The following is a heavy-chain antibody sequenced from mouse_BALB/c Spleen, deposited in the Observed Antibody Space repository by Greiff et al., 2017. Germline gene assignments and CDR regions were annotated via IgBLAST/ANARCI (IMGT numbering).Heavy chain of an antibody. CDR3: ARGRYGPYYYAMDY. CDR2: ISSGGST. Sequence: EVQGVESGGGLVKPGGSLKLSCAASGFTFSSYAMSWVRQTPEKRLEWVASISSGGSTYYPDSVKGRFTISRDNARNILYLQMSSLRSEDTAMYYCARGRYGPYYYAMDYWGQGTSVTVSS. D-gene: IGHD1-2*01. J-gene: IGHJ4*01. CDR1: GFTFSSYA. V-gene: IGHV5-6-5*01.